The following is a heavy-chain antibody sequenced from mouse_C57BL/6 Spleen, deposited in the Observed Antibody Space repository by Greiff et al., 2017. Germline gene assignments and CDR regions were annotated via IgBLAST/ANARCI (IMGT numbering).Heavy chain of an antibody. D-gene: IGHD2-1*01. CDR3: ARRGGNYGCFAY. J-gene: IGHJ3*01. Sequence: VQLQQSGPELVKPGASVKISCKASGYTFTDYYMNWVKQSHGKSLEWIGDLNPNNGGTSYNQKFKGKATLTVDKSSSTAYMELRSLTSEDSAVYYCARRGGNYGCFAYWGQGTLVTVSA. V-gene: IGHV1-26*01. CDR1: GYTFTDYY. CDR2: LNPNNGGT.